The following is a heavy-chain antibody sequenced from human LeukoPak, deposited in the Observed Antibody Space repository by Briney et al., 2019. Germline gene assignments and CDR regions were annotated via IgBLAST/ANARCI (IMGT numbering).Heavy chain of an antibody. CDR2: IYHSGST. J-gene: IGHJ3*02. D-gene: IGHD6-19*01. V-gene: IGHV4-39*07. CDR3: ARASTGQWLDFDI. Sequence: SETLSLTCTVSGGSISSSSYYWGWIRQPPGKGLEWIGSIYHSGSTYYNPSLKSRVTISVDTSKNQFSLKLSSVTAADTAVYYCARASTGQWLDFDIWGQGTMVTVSS. CDR1: GGSISSSSYY.